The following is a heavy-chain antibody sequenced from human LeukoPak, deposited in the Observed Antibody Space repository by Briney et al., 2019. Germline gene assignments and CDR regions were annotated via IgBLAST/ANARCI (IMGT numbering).Heavy chain of an antibody. CDR1: GFTFSSHE. J-gene: IGHJ6*04. D-gene: IGHD3-10*02. V-gene: IGHV3-48*03. Sequence: PGGSLRLSCAASGFTFSSHEMNWVRQAPGKGLEGVAYISSSGSTIYYGDCVKGRFTIYRYNAKNSLYLQMNSLRAEDTAVYYCAELGITMIGGVWGKGTTVTISS. CDR2: ISSSGSTI. CDR3: AELGITMIGGV.